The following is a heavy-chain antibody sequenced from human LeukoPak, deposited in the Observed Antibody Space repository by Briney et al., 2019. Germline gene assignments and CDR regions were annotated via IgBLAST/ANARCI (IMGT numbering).Heavy chain of an antibody. V-gene: IGHV4-34*01. J-gene: IGHJ6*03. CDR3: ARDSYYYYYMDG. Sequence: PSETLSLTSAVYGGSFSGYYWSWTPQPPGKGLEWIGKINHSGSTNYNPSLNSRVTISVATSKNQYSLKLSPATAANTTMYYSARDSYYYYYMDGWGKGTTVIVSS. D-gene: IGHD1-26*01. CDR2: INHSGST. CDR1: GGSFSGYY.